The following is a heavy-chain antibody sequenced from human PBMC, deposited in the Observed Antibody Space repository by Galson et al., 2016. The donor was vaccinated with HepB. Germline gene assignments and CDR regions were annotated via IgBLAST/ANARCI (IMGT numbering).Heavy chain of an antibody. J-gene: IGHJ4*02. V-gene: IGHV3-33*06. D-gene: IGHD6-19*01. Sequence: SLRLSCAASGFTFSRKGMHCVRQPPGKGLEWMAVIWYDGTTKSYAESVKGRFIISRDNSKNTLYLQINSVRAEDTAIYHCAKDVGLGSGWSSLDSWGQGALVTDSS. CDR1: GFTFSRKG. CDR3: AKDVGLGSGWSSLDS. CDR2: IWYDGTTK.